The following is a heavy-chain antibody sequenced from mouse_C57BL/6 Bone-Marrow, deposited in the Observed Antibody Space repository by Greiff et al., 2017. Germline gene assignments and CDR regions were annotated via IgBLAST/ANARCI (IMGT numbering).Heavy chain of an antibody. CDR3: ASPITTVVADY. CDR2: IYPRSGNT. Sequence: QVQLQQSGAELARPGASVKLSCKASGYTFTSYGISWVKQRTGQGLEWIGEIYPRSGNTYYNEKFKGKATLTADKSSSTAYMELRSLTSEDSAVYFCASPITTVVADYWGQGTTLTGSS. V-gene: IGHV1-81*01. CDR1: GYTFTSYG. D-gene: IGHD1-1*01. J-gene: IGHJ2*01.